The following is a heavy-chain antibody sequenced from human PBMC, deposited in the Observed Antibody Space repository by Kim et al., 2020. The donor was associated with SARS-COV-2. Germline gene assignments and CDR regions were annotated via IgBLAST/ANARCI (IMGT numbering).Heavy chain of an antibody. CDR2: T. D-gene: IGHD5-18*01. CDR3: ATDHGAAIPYY. Sequence: TIYAQKFQGRVTMTEDTSTDTAYMELSSLRSEDTAVYYCATDHGAAIPYYWGQGTLVTVSS. V-gene: IGHV1-24*01. J-gene: IGHJ4*02.